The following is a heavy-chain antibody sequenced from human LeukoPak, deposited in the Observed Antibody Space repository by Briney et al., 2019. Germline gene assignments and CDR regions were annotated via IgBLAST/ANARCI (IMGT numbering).Heavy chain of an antibody. V-gene: IGHV3-30*18. D-gene: IGHD4-23*01. CDR2: ISYDGSNK. CDR1: GFTFSSYG. J-gene: IGHJ3*02. CDR3: AKGLYGGNAGDAFDI. Sequence: GGSLRLSCAASGFTFSSYGMHWVRQAPGKGLEWVAVISYDGSNKYYADSVKGRFTISRDNSKNTLYLQMNSLRAEDTAVYYCAKGLYGGNAGDAFDIWGQGTMVTVSS.